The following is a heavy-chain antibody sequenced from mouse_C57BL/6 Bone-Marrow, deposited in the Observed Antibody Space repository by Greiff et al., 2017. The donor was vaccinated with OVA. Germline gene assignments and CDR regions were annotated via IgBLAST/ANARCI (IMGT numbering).Heavy chain of an antibody. CDR2: ISYDGSN. J-gene: IGHJ4*01. CDR1: GYSITSGYY. CDR3: ARRGATTVVPYYAMDY. V-gene: IGHV3-6*01. D-gene: IGHD1-1*01. Sequence: EVKLQESGPGLVKPSQSLSLTCSVTGYSITSGYYWNWIRQFPGNKLEWMGYISYDGSNNYNPSLKNRISITRDTSKNQFFLKLNSVTTEDTATYYCARRGATTVVPYYAMDYWGQGTSVTVSS.